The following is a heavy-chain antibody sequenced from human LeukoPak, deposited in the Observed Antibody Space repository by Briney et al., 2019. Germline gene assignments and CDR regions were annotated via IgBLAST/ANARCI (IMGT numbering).Heavy chain of an antibody. CDR3: ARDRGSYTWADAFDI. Sequence: ASVKVSCKASGYTFTSYYMHWVRQAPGQGLEWMGWISAYNGNTNYAQKLQGRVTMTTDTSTSTAYMELRSLRSDDTAVYYCARDRGSYTWADAFDIWGQGTMVTVSS. V-gene: IGHV1-18*04. J-gene: IGHJ3*02. CDR1: GYTFTSYY. CDR2: ISAYNGNT. D-gene: IGHD1-26*01.